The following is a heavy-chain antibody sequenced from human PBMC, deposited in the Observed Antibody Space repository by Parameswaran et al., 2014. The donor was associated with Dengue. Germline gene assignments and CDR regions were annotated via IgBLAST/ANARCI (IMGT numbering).Heavy chain of an antibody. D-gene: IGHD2-15*01. CDR2: INHKGSS. CDR3: ACLLGYEDS. V-gene: IGHV4-34*01. Sequence: VRQAPGKGLEWIGEINHKGSSNYNPSLKSRVTVSVDTSKNQFSLRLKSVTAADTAMYYCACLLGYEDSWSQGTLVTVSS. J-gene: IGHJ4*02.